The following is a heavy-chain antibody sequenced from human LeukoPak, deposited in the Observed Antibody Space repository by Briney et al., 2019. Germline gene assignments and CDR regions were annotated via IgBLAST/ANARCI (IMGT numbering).Heavy chain of an antibody. J-gene: IGHJ6*03. CDR3: AREFDYGGKDYYYYMDV. V-gene: IGHV3-21*01. CDR1: GFTFSSYS. Sequence: GESLRLSCAASGFTFSSYSMNWVRQAPGKGLEWVSSISSSSSYIYYADSVKGRFTISRDNAKNSLYLQMNSLRAEDTAVYYCAREFDYGGKDYYYYMDVWGKGTTVTVSS. D-gene: IGHD4-23*01. CDR2: ISSSSSYI.